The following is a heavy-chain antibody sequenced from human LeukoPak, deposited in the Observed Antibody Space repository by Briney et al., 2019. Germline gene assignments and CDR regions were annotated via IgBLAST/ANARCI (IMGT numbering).Heavy chain of an antibody. CDR1: GGSISSYY. CDR2: IYYSGST. J-gene: IGHJ5*02. V-gene: IGHV4-59*01. CDR3: ARQAAAAGRPENWFDP. Sequence: SETLSLTCTVSGGSISSYYWSWIRQPPGKGLEWIGYIYYSGSTNYNPSLKSRVTISVDTSKNQFSLKLSSVTAADTAVYYCARQAAAAGRPENWFDPWGQGTLVTVSS. D-gene: IGHD6-13*01.